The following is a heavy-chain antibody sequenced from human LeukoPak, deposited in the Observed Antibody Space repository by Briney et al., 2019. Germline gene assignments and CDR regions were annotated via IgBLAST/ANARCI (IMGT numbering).Heavy chain of an antibody. CDR2: IRYDGSNK. Sequence: GGSLRLSCAASGFTFSSYGMHWVRQAPGKGLEWVAFIRYDGSNKYYADSVKGRFTISRDNSKNTLYLQMNSLRAEDTAVYYCARCRGDYYDSSGYSDYWGQGTPVTVSS. D-gene: IGHD3-22*01. J-gene: IGHJ4*02. CDR3: ARCRGDYYDSSGYSDY. V-gene: IGHV3-30*02. CDR1: GFTFSSYG.